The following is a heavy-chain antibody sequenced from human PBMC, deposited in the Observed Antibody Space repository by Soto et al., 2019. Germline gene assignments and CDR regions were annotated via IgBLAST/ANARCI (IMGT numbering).Heavy chain of an antibody. V-gene: IGHV4-59*11. D-gene: IGHD2-21*01. Sequence: QVQLLESGPGLVKPSETLSLTCAVSGVSMRGHFWNWIRQTPGRGLQWIVYIYHTGSTRYHPSLNGRVTISIDTSKSQFSLNLTSMTAADTATYFCAKLSAAERDSPFFTVFESWGQGAQVTVSA. CDR2: IYHTGST. CDR3: AKLSAAERDSPFFTVFES. CDR1: GVSMRGHF. J-gene: IGHJ4*02.